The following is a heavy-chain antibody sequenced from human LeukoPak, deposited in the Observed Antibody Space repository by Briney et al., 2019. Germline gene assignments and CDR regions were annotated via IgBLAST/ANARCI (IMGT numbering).Heavy chain of an antibody. V-gene: IGHV4-59*01. Sequence: SETLSLTCTVSDVSISSYYWSWIRQPPGKGLEWIGYGSTNYNPSLKSRVTISADTSKNQFSLKLTSVTAADTAVYYCARAGFWSGYSPFDYWGQGTLVTVSS. J-gene: IGHJ4*02. CDR1: DVSISSYY. D-gene: IGHD3-3*01. CDR3: ARAGFWSGYSPFDY. CDR2: GST.